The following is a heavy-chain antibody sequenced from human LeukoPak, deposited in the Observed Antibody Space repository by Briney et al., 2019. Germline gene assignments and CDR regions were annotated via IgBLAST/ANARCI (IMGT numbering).Heavy chain of an antibody. J-gene: IGHJ6*02. D-gene: IGHD2-15*01. CDR3: AKARGYCSGGSCYSGYYYGMYV. V-gene: IGHV3-23*01. CDR1: GFTFSSYA. Sequence: GGSLRLSCAASGFTFSSYAMSWVRQAPGKGLEWVSAISGSGGSTYYADSVKGRFTISRDNSKNTLYLQMNSLRAEDTAVYYCAKARGYCSGGSCYSGYYYGMYVWGQGTTVTVSS. CDR2: ISGSGGST.